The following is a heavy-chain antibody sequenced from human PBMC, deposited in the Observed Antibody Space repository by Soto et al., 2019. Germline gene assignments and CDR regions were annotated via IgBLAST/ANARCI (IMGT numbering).Heavy chain of an antibody. CDR1: GFAFRSYA. V-gene: IGHV3-30*14. Sequence: QVQLVESGGGVVQPGRSPRLSCEASGFAFRSYAVHWVGQAPGKGLDWVALISYDGSNVYYADSVKGRFTISRDNSKNTLYLQMNSLRAEDTAVYYCASRRGFGTYYFAYWGQGTLVTVSS. CDR3: ASRRGFGTYYFAY. D-gene: IGHD1-7*01. J-gene: IGHJ4*02. CDR2: ISYDGSNV.